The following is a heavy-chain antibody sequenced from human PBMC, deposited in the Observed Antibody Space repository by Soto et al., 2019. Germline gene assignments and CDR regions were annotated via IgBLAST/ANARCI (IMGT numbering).Heavy chain of an antibody. CDR3: ARENPRGAVAGHDY. CDR1: GFTFSSYA. V-gene: IGHV3-30-3*01. D-gene: IGHD6-19*01. J-gene: IGHJ4*02. Sequence: GGSLRLSCAASGFTFSSYAMHWVRQAPGKGLEWVAVISYDGSNKYYADSVKGRFTISRDNSKNTLYLQMNSLRAEDTVVYYCARENPRGAVAGHDYWGQGTLVTVS. CDR2: ISYDGSNK.